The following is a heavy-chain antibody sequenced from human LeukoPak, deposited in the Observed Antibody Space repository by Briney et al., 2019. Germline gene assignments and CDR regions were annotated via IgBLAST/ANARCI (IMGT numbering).Heavy chain of an antibody. CDR2: INPKSGGA. Sequence: GASVKVSCKASGYTFTGYYMHWVRQAPGQGLEWMGRINPKSGGANYAQKFQGRVTMTRATSISTAYMELSRLRSDDTAVYYCARGFSSSWGHNWFDPWGQGTLVTVSS. V-gene: IGHV1-2*06. CDR1: GYTFTGYY. D-gene: IGHD6-13*01. CDR3: ARGFSSSWGHNWFDP. J-gene: IGHJ5*02.